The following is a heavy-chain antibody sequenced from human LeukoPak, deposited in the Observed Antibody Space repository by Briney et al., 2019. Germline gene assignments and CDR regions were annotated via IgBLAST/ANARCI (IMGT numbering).Heavy chain of an antibody. D-gene: IGHD4-23*01. Sequence: AGGSLRLSCAASGFTFSSYAMSWVRQAPGKGLEWVSTITGRTYYADSVKGRFTISRDNAKNSLYLQMNSLRAEDTAVYYCARDYGDYGGNPGVGYWGQGTLVTVSS. CDR3: ARDYGDYGGNPGVGY. V-gene: IGHV3-23*01. J-gene: IGHJ4*02. CDR2: ITGRT. CDR1: GFTFSSYA.